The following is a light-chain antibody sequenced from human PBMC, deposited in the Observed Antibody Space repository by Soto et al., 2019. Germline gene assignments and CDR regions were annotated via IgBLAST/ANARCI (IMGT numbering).Light chain of an antibody. V-gene: IGKV3-11*01. CDR1: QCISTR. Sequence: EIVLTQSPATLSSSPGDRVTLSCRASQCISTRLAWYQHRPGQAPRLLIYHTSIRAAGIPARFSASGSGTDFTLTISDVQPEDFALYYCHQRQSWPRTFGQGTKVDI. J-gene: IGKJ1*01. CDR2: HTS. CDR3: HQRQSWPRT.